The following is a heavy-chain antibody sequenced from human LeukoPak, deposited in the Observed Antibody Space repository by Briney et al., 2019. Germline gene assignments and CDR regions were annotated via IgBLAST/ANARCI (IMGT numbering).Heavy chain of an antibody. CDR3: ARVGYCSSTSCYKNTNFDY. D-gene: IGHD2-2*02. J-gene: IGHJ4*02. CDR2: INHSGST. V-gene: IGHV4-34*01. Sequence: PSETLSLTCAVYGGSFSGYYWSWIRQPPGKGLEWIGEINHSGSTNYNPSLKSRVTISVDTSKNQFSLKLSSVTDADTAVYYCARVGYCSSTSCYKNTNFDYWGQGTLVTVSS. CDR1: GGSFSGYY.